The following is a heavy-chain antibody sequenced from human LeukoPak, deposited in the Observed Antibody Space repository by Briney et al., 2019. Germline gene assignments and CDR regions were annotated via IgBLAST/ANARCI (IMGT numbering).Heavy chain of an antibody. J-gene: IGHJ4*02. D-gene: IGHD4-17*01. CDR3: AGDKYGDYVFDY. CDR1: GFTFSSYG. V-gene: IGHV3-48*02. Sequence: GGSLRLSCAASGFTFSSYGMNWVRQAPGKGLEWVTDLSGNSDTINYADSVKGRFTISRDTAKNSLYLQMNSLRDEDTAVYYCAGDKYGDYVFDYWGQGTLVTVSS. CDR2: LSGNSDTI.